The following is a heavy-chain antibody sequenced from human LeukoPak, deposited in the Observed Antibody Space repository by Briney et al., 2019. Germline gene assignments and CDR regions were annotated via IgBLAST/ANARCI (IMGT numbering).Heavy chain of an antibody. CDR1: GYSISSGYY. V-gene: IGHV4-38-2*02. D-gene: IGHD3-22*01. CDR2: IYHSGST. Sequence: KPSETLSLTCAVSGYSISSGYYWGWIRQPPGKGLEWIGSIYHSGSTYYNPSLKSRVTISVDTSKNQFSLKLSSVTAADTAVYYCARDYYYDPRNAFDIWRQGTMVTVSS. CDR3: ARDYYYDPRNAFDI. J-gene: IGHJ3*02.